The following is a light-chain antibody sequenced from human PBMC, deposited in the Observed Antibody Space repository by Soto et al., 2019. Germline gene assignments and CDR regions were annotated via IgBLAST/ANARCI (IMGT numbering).Light chain of an antibody. CDR3: QSYDSNLRGDV. CDR2: GNS. J-gene: IGLJ1*01. CDR1: SSNIGARYD. Sequence: QSVLTQPPSVSGAPGRRVTISCTGSSSNIGARYDVHWYQQLPGATPKVVIYGNSNRPSGVPDRFSGSKSGTSASLAITGLQAEDEADYYCQSYDSNLRGDVFGTGTKLTVL. V-gene: IGLV1-40*01.